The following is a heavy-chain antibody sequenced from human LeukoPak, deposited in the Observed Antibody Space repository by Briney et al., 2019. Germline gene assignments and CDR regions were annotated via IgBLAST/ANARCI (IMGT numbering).Heavy chain of an antibody. CDR3: ARLTYYDFWSGYSSYSYYMDV. J-gene: IGHJ6*03. CDR2: INPGDSDT. V-gene: IGHV5-51*01. CDR1: GYIFTSYW. Sequence: GESLKISCKGSGYIFTSYWISWGGQMPGKGLQQWGVINPGDSDTRYSPSFQGQVTISADKSFSTAYLQWSSLKASDTAMYYCARLTYYDFWSGYSSYSYYMDVWGKGTTVTVSS. D-gene: IGHD3-3*01.